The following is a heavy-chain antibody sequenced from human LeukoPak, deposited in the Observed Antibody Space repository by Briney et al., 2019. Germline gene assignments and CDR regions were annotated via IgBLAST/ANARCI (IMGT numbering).Heavy chain of an antibody. D-gene: IGHD3-10*01. CDR2: ISGSGGST. CDR1: GFTFSSYA. J-gene: IGHJ4*02. Sequence: GGSLRLSCAASGFTFSSYAMSWVRQAPGKGLEWVSAISGSGGSTYYADSVKGRFTISRDNSKNTLYLQMNSLRAEDTAVYYCAKLRTYYCGSGSRYFDYWGQGTLVTVSS. CDR3: AKLRTYYCGSGSRYFDY. V-gene: IGHV3-23*01.